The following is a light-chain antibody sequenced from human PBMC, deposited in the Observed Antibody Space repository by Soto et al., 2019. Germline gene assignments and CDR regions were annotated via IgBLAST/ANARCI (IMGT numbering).Light chain of an antibody. J-gene: IGLJ2*01. CDR2: EVS. V-gene: IGLV2-14*01. Sequence: QSALTQPASVSGSPGQSITISCTGTSSDAGGYNYVSWYQQHPGKAPKLMIYEVSNRPSGVSNRFSGSKSGNTASLTISGLQAEDEADYYCSSYTSSSTFFGGGTKLTVL. CDR3: SSYTSSSTF. CDR1: SSDAGGYNY.